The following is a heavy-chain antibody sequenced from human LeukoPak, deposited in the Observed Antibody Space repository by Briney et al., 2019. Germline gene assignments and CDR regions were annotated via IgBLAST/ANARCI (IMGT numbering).Heavy chain of an antibody. V-gene: IGHV5-51*01. Sequence: GESLKISCKGSGYSFSSYWIGWVRQMPGKGLEWMGIIYPGDFDTRYSPSFQGQVTISADKSISTAYLQWTNLRASDTAMYYCARTGNFDYWGQGTLVTVSS. CDR2: IYPGDFDT. J-gene: IGHJ4*02. D-gene: IGHD6-13*01. CDR3: ARTGNFDY. CDR1: GYSFSSYW.